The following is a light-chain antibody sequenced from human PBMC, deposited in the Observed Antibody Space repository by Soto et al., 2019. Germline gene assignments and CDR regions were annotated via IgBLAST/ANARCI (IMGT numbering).Light chain of an antibody. CDR3: QQANSFPVS. V-gene: IGKV1D-12*01. J-gene: IGKJ5*01. Sequence: DIQMTQSPSSLSASVGDRVTITCRASQGISRRLVWYQQKPGKAPKVLIYAASTLQSGVPSRFSGSGSGTDFTLTISSLQPEDFATYYCQQANSFPVSFGRGTRLANK. CDR2: AAS. CDR1: QGISRR.